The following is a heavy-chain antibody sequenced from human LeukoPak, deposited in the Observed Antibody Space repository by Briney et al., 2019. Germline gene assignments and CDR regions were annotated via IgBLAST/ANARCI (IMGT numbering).Heavy chain of an antibody. CDR3: ARLDCISDTCYNY. Sequence: PWETLSLTCIVSGDSISTDYWSWIRQSPGKGLEWIGYINCSGSCEYNPSLKSRITISVDRSKNQVSLKMRSVTAADTAVYYCARLDCISDTCYNYWALGALVTGSS. J-gene: IGHJ4*02. CDR2: INCSGSC. D-gene: IGHD2-21*01. CDR1: GDSISTDY. V-gene: IGHV4-59*08.